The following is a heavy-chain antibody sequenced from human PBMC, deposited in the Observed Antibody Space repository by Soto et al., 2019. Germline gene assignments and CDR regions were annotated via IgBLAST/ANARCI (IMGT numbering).Heavy chain of an antibody. CDR1: GFTFSSYS. CDR2: ISSSSSYI. Sequence: GGSLRLSCAASGFTFSSYSMNWVRQAPGKGLEWVSSISSSSSYIYYADSVKGRFTISRDNAKNSLYLQMNSLRAEDTAVYYCARVIRYSSSPNKGFDYWGQGTLVTVSS. V-gene: IGHV3-21*01. D-gene: IGHD6-6*01. J-gene: IGHJ4*02. CDR3: ARVIRYSSSPNKGFDY.